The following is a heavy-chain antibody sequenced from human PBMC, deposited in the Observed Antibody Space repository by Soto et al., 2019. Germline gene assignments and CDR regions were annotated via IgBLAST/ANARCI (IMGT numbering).Heavy chain of an antibody. J-gene: IGHJ4*02. CDR3: ATAGSSRFDN. V-gene: IGHV3-74*01. Sequence: GGSLRLSYAASAFSFSTSCMHWVSQAPGEGLVWVSRINPDGRTINYADSVKGRFTIYRDNAKNTLYLQMNILSVEDTAGYFCATAGSSRFDNWGLGTLVTVSS. CDR1: AFSFSTSC. CDR2: INPDGRTI. D-gene: IGHD1-1*01.